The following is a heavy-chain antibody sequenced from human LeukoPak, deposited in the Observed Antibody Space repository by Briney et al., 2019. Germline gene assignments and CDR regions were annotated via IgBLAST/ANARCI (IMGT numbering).Heavy chain of an antibody. CDR1: GYSFTSYW. CDR3: ARQERVEMATISVGYYYYYYMDV. Sequence: GESLQISCKGSGYSFTSYWIGWVRQMPGKGLEWMGIIYPGDSDTRYSPSFQGQVTISADKSISTAYLQWSSLKASDTAMYYCARQERVEMATISVGYYYYYYMDVWGKGTTVTVSS. J-gene: IGHJ6*03. D-gene: IGHD5-24*01. V-gene: IGHV5-51*01. CDR2: IYPGDSDT.